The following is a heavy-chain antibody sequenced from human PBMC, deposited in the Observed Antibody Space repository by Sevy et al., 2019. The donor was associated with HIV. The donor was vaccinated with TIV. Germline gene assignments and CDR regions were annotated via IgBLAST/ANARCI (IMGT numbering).Heavy chain of an antibody. CDR1: GGSISSYY. CDR3: ARALNGYSSSWYELYWFDP. D-gene: IGHD6-13*01. Sequence: SETLSLTCTVSGGSISSYYWSWIRQPPGKGLEWIGYIYYRGSTNYNPSLKSRVTISVDTSNDQFSLKLSSVTAADTAVYYCARALNGYSSSWYELYWFDPWGQGTLVTVSS. V-gene: IGHV4-59*01. CDR2: IYYRGST. J-gene: IGHJ5*02.